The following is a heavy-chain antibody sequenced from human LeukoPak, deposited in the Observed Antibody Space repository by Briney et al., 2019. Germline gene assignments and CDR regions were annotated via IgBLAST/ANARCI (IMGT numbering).Heavy chain of an antibody. CDR1: EFTLSSNS. V-gene: IGHV3-23*01. J-gene: IGHJ4*02. CDR2: ISGSGDST. CDR3: TKWSGFGDD. Sequence: PGGSLRLSFAASEFTLSSNSITWVGRIPGKGRDWVSGISGSGDSTSYAASVRGRFPTPRDIPRTTWYLQISTLRPENRPVYYCTKWSGFGDDWGRGTRVIVS. D-gene: IGHD3-10*01.